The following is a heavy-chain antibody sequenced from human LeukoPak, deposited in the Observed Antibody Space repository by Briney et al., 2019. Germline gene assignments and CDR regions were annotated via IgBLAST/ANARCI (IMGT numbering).Heavy chain of an antibody. J-gene: IGHJ4*02. CDR1: GFTFSSYG. Sequence: GGSLRLSCAASGFTFSSYGMHWVRQAPGKGLEWVAVISYDGSNKYYADSVKGRFTISRDNSKNTLYLKMNSLRAEDTAVYYCAKEDSGWYEGVYYFDYWGQGTLVTVSS. CDR2: ISYDGSNK. V-gene: IGHV3-30*18. CDR3: AKEDSGWYEGVYYFDY. D-gene: IGHD6-19*01.